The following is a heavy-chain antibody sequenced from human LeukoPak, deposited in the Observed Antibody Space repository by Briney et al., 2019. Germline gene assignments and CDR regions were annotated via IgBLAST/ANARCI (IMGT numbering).Heavy chain of an antibody. CDR3: ARGSMITFGGVIVPFDY. J-gene: IGHJ4*02. Sequence: KPSETLSLTCTVSGCSISSYYWSWIRQPPGKGLEWIGYIYYSGSTNYNPSLKSRVTISVDTSKNQFSLKLSSVTAADTAVYYCARGSMITFGGVIVPFDYWGQGTLVTVSS. D-gene: IGHD3-16*02. CDR2: IYYSGST. CDR1: GCSISSYY. V-gene: IGHV4-59*01.